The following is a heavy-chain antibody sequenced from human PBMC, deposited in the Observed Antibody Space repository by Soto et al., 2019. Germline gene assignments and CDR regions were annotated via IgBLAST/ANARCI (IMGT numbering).Heavy chain of an antibody. V-gene: IGHV1-18*01. Sequence: QIQLVQSGAEVKKPGASVKVSCKASGYTFSSYHITWVRQAPGQGLEWMGWISAYNGNTNYAQNLQGRVTMTTDPSTSAAYMELRSLRSDDTAVYYCARDLSRVDYWGQGTLVTVSS. J-gene: IGHJ4*02. CDR3: ARDLSRVDY. CDR2: ISAYNGNT. CDR1: GYTFSSYH.